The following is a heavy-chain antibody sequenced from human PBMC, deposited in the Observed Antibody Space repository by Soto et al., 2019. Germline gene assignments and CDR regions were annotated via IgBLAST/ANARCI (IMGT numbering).Heavy chain of an antibody. CDR1: GFTFSSYA. CDR3: AKDRHYYDSSGYYYHDY. D-gene: IGHD3-22*01. CDR2: ISGSGGST. Sequence: PGGSLRLSCAASGFTFSSYAMSWVRQAPGKGLEWVSAISGSGGSTYYADSVKGRFTISRDDSKNTLYLQMNSLRAEDTAVYYCAKDRHYYDSSGYYYHDYWGQGTLVTVSS. J-gene: IGHJ4*02. V-gene: IGHV3-23*01.